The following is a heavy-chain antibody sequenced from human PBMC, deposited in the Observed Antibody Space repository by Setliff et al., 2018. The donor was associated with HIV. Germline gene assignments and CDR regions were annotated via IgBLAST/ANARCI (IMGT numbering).Heavy chain of an antibody. J-gene: IGHJ4*02. CDR2: ISYGGNT. Sequence: PSETLSLTCTVSGGSISSYQWSWIRQPPGKGLEWIGYISYGGNTDYNPSLKSRVTISGDTSKNQFSLKLNTVTAADTATYYCLLDVPLILRTSPPLWGQGTPVTVSS. CDR3: LLDVPLILRTSPPL. CDR1: GGSISSYQ. D-gene: IGHD1-7*01. V-gene: IGHV4-59*12.